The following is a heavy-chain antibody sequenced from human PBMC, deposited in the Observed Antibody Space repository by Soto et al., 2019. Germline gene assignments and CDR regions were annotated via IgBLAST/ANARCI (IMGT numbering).Heavy chain of an antibody. CDR1: GYTFTSYG. Sequence: ASVKVSCKASGYTFTSYGISWVRQAPGQGLEWMGWISAYNGNTNYAQKLQGRVTMTTDTSTSTAYMELRSLRSDDTAAYYCARDFKRGSGPYYYYYGMDVWGQGTTVTVSS. CDR3: ARDFKRGSGPYYYYYGMDV. V-gene: IGHV1-18*01. D-gene: IGHD3-10*01. CDR2: ISAYNGNT. J-gene: IGHJ6*02.